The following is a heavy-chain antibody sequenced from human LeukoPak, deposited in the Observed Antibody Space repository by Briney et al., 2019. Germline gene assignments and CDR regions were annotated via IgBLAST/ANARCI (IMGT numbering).Heavy chain of an antibody. D-gene: IGHD3-10*01. CDR2: ISAYNGNT. CDR1: GYTFTSYG. Sequence: ASVKVSCKASGYTFTSYGISWVRQAPGQGLEWMGWISAYNGNTNYAQKLQGRVTMTTDTSTSTAYMELRSLRSDDTAVYYCARSRITMVRGVISGMDVWGQGTTVTVSS. V-gene: IGHV1-18*01. J-gene: IGHJ6*02. CDR3: ARSRITMVRGVISGMDV.